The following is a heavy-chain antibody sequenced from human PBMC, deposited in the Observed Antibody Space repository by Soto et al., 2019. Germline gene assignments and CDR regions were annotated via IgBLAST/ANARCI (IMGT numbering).Heavy chain of an antibody. CDR3: ARGLGTTIFGVIAEYFQH. V-gene: IGHV1-3*01. D-gene: IGHD3-3*01. CDR2: INADNGNT. CDR1: GYTFTSYA. J-gene: IGHJ1*01. Sequence: QVQLVQSGAAVKKPGASVKVSCKASGYTFTSYAMHWVRQAPAQRLVWMGWINADNGNTKYSQKFQGRVTITRDTSASTAYIELSSLRSEDTAVYYCARGLGTTIFGVIAEYFQHWGQGTLVTVSS.